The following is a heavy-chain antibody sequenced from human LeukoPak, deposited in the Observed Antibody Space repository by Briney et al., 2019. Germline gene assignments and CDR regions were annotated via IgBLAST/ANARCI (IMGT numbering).Heavy chain of an antibody. CDR3: AKDEGTIWNSKNDPFDI. J-gene: IGHJ3*02. Sequence: PGRSLRLFCAASGFTFSDHVMHWVRQAPGMGLEWVAVISKDGSKTFYAGSVEGRFTFSRDNSENTLYLQMNYLKPEDTAVYYCAKDEGTIWNSKNDPFDIWGQGTMVTVSS. CDR1: GFTFSDHV. D-gene: IGHD1-7*01. V-gene: IGHV3-30*17. CDR2: ISKDGSKT.